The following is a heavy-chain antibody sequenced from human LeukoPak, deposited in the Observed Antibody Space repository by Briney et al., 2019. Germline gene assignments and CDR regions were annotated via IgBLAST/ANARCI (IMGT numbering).Heavy chain of an antibody. CDR3: ARYDYYDSSGYKTAEYFQH. CDR1: GFTFSSYW. Sequence: GRSLRLSCAASGFTFSSYWMHWVRQAPGKGLVWVSRINSDGSSTSYADSVKGRFTISRDNAKNTLYLQMNSLRAEDTAVYFCARYDYYDSSGYKTAEYFQHWGQGTLVTVSS. CDR2: INSDGSST. J-gene: IGHJ1*01. D-gene: IGHD3-22*01. V-gene: IGHV3-74*01.